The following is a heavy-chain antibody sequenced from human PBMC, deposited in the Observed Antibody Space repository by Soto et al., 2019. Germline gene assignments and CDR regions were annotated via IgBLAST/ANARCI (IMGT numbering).Heavy chain of an antibody. J-gene: IGHJ4*02. V-gene: IGHV3-30*03. CDR1: GFTFSSYG. CDR2: ITYDGRNK. Sequence: QVQLVESGGGVVQPGRSLRLSCAASGFTFSSYGMHWVRQAPGKGLEWVAVITYDGRNKYYGDSVKGRFTISRDNSKNTLYLQMNGLRAEDKAVYDCAIDLSDCSAGTCYDFDYWGQGTLVTVSS. D-gene: IGHD2-15*01. CDR3: AIDLSDCSAGTCYDFDY.